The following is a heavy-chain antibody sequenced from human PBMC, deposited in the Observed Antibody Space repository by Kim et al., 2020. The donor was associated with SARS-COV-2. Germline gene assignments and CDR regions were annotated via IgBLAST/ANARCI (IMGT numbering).Heavy chain of an antibody. Sequence: ASVKVSCKVSGYTLTELSMHWVRQAPGKGLEWMGGFDPEDGETIYAQKFQGRVTMTEDTSTDTAYMELSSLRSEDTAVYYCATDPLITMVRGVMVDYWGQGTLVTVSS. J-gene: IGHJ4*02. CDR3: ATDPLITMVRGVMVDY. V-gene: IGHV1-24*01. CDR1: GYTLTELS. D-gene: IGHD3-10*01. CDR2: FDPEDGET.